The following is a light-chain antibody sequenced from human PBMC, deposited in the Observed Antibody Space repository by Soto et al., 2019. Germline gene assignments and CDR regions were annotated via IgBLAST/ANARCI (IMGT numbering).Light chain of an antibody. J-gene: IGKJ4*01. V-gene: IGKV3D-15*01. CDR2: GTS. Sequence: EVVLTQSPVTLSVSPGDRATLSCRASQGVGGYFAWYQQKPGQAPRLLIYGTSSRATGVPPRFSGAGSGTDFTLTISGLQSEDFGIYYCQQYGNWPLTFGGGTKVE. CDR3: QQYGNWPLT. CDR1: QGVGGY.